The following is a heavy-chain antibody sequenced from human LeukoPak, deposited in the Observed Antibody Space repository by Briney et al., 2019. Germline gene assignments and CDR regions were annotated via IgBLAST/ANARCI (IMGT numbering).Heavy chain of an antibody. Sequence: GGSLRLSCAASGFTFSSYAMHWVRQAPGKGLEWVAVISYDGSNKYYADSVKGRFTISRDNSKNTLYLQMNSLRAEDTAVYYCARGEDSGSYYGPYYFDYWGQGTLVTVSS. CDR3: ARGEDSGSYYGPYYFDY. J-gene: IGHJ4*02. D-gene: IGHD1-26*01. CDR2: ISYDGSNK. CDR1: GFTFSSYA. V-gene: IGHV3-30*04.